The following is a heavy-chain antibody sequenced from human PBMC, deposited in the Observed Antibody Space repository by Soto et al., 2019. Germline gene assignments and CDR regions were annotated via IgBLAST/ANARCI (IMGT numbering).Heavy chain of an antibody. CDR2: INPNSGGT. CDR3: ARVGYCSSTSCPEGKSDYYGMGV. Sequence: ASVKVSCKASGYTFTGYYMHSMRQAPGQGLEWMGWINPNSGGTNYAQKFQCWVTMTRDTSISTAYMELSRLRSDDTAVYYCARVGYCSSTSCPEGKSDYYGMGVWRQRTTFT. D-gene: IGHD2-2*01. J-gene: IGHJ6*01. V-gene: IGHV1-2*04. CDR1: GYTFTGYY.